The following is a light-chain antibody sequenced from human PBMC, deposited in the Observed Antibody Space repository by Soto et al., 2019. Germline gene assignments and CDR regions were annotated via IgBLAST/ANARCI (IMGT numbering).Light chain of an antibody. CDR1: NIGSKS. CDR3: QVWDSSSDPRVV. V-gene: IGLV3-21*04. J-gene: IGLJ2*01. CDR2: YDS. Sequence: SYELTQPPSVSVAPGKTARITCGGNNIGSKSVHWYQQKPGQAPVLVIYYDSDRPSGIPERFSGSNSGNTATLTISRVEAGDEADYYCQVWDSSSDPRVVFGGGAKLT.